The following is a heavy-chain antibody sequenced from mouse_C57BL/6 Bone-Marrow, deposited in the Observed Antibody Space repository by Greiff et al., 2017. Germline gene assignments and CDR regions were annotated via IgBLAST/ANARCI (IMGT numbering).Heavy chain of an antibody. J-gene: IGHJ3*01. D-gene: IGHD4-1*01. V-gene: IGHV5-6*01. CDR3: ARLGGGFAY. CDR2: ISSGGSYT. Sequence: EVHLVESGGDLVKPGGSLKLSCAASGFTFSSYGMSWVRQTPDKRLEWVATISSGGSYTYYPDSVKGRFTISRDNAKNTLYLQMSSLKAEDTAMYYCARLGGGFAYWGQGTLVTVSA. CDR1: GFTFSSYG.